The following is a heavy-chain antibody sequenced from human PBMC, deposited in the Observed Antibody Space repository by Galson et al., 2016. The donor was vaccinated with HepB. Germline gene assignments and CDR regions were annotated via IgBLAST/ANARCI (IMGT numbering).Heavy chain of an antibody. D-gene: IGHD2-15*01. J-gene: IGHJ4*02. V-gene: IGHV3-33*01. Sequence: SLRLSCAASGFTFRTYGMHWVRQAPGKGLEWVAIIGHDGRYTQYVDSVKGRFTISRDNSKNTLYLQFSSLRSEDTAVYYCARDLAVGRYFYYCGQGTRGNVSS. CDR2: IGHDGRYT. CDR1: GFTFRTYG. CDR3: ARDLAVGRYFYY.